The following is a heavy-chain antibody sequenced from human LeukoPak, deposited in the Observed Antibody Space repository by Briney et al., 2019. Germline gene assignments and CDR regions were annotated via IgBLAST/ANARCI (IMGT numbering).Heavy chain of an antibody. V-gene: IGHV3-48*04. D-gene: IGHD5-24*01. CDR1: GFTFDTFG. J-gene: IGHJ4*02. Sequence: GGSLRLSCAASGFTFDTFGMHWVRRAPGKGLEWVSYLSSSGNTIYYADSVKGRFTISRDNAKNSLYLQMNSLRADDTAVYYCARDFDESTGYNFDYWGQGTLVTVSS. CDR2: LSSSGNTI. CDR3: ARDFDESTGYNFDY.